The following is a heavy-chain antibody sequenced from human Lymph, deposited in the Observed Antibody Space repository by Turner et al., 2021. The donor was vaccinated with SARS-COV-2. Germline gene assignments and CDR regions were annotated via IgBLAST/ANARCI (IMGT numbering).Heavy chain of an antibody. Sequence: QVQLQESGPRLVKPLETLSLTCTVSGGSMNSNYWSWIRQPPGKRPEWIGYIYYRGSTNYNPSLESRVTISVDTSRNQFSLNLTSVTAADTAIYYCARETVNNWVDPWGQGTLVTVSS. V-gene: IGHV4-59*01. D-gene: IGHD2-21*02. CDR1: GGSMNSNY. J-gene: IGHJ5*02. CDR3: ARETVNNWVDP. CDR2: IYYRGST.